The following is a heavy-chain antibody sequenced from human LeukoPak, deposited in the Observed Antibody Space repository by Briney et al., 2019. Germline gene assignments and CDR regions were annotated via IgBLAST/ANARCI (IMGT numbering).Heavy chain of an antibody. CDR2: VFPGDSKT. D-gene: IGHD1-7*01. CDR3: ARLDTKNYQF. Sequence: GDSLKISCKVSGYHFTTYWIAWVRQKPGKGLEWMGTVFPGDSKTNYSPAFLGQVTMSVDKSIGAAYLQWRSLKASDTAMYYCARLDTKNYQFWGQGTLVSVSS. V-gene: IGHV5-51*01. CDR1: GYHFTTYW. J-gene: IGHJ4*02.